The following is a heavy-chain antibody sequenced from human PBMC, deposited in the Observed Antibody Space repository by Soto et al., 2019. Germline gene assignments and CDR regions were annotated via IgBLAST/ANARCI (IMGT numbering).Heavy chain of an antibody. D-gene: IGHD2-21*02. Sequence: PSETLSLTCTVSGGSISSSSYYWGWIRQPPGKGLEWIGSIYYSGTTYYNPSLKSRVTISVDTSKNQFSLKLSSVTAADTAVYYCARDAGVPGGLWIDPWGQAILVSGSS. J-gene: IGHJ5*02. V-gene: IGHV4-39*07. CDR3: ARDAGVPGGLWIDP. CDR1: GGSISSSSYY. CDR2: IYYSGTT.